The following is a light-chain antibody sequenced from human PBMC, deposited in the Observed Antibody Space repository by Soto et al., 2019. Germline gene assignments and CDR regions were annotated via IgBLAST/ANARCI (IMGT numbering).Light chain of an antibody. CDR2: EVS. J-gene: IGLJ1*01. Sequence: ALTQPPSASGSPGQSVTISCTGTSSDIGVYNYVSWYQQHPGKAPKLMIYEVSKRPSGVPDRFSGSKSGNTASLTVSGLQAEDEADYYCSSYAGSNNLYVFGTGTKVTVL. CDR1: SSDIGVYNY. V-gene: IGLV2-8*01. CDR3: SSYAGSNNLYV.